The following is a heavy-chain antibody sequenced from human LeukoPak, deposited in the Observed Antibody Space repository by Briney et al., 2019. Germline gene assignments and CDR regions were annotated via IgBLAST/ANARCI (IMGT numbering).Heavy chain of an antibody. V-gene: IGHV1-18*01. Sequence: ASVKVSCKAFGYPLTRYGLSWVRQAPGQGLEWMGWINTYNSNTNYAQKLQGRVTMTTDTSTDTAYMELRSLRSDDTAVYYCARPQDGYNPNFFDYWGQGTLVTVSS. D-gene: IGHD5-24*01. CDR3: ARPQDGYNPNFFDY. J-gene: IGHJ4*02. CDR2: INTYNSNT. CDR1: GYPLTRYG.